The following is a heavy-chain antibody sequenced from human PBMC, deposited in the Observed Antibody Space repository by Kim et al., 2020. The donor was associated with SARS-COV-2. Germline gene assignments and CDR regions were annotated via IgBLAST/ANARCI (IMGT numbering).Heavy chain of an antibody. CDR1: GYTFTRYD. CDR3: ARAGRGAFNPLDF. CDR2: MNPNTGNT. J-gene: IGHJ4*02. D-gene: IGHD3-10*01. V-gene: IGHV1-8*01. Sequence: ASVTVSCKTSGYTFTRYDINWVRQATGQGLEWMGWMNPNTGNTGYAQKFQGRVTMTRNTSITIAYMELSSLRPEDTAMYYCARAGRGAFNPLDFWGQGTLVTVSS.